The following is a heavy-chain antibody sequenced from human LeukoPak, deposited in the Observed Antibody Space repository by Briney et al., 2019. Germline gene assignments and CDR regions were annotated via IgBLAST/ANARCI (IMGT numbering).Heavy chain of an antibody. Sequence: ASVKVSCKASGYTFTSYYMHWVRQAPGQGLEWVGIINPSGGSTSYAQKFQGRVTMTRDTSTSTVYMELSSLSSEDTAVYYCARGLDIVVVPAAMHDDYWGQGTLVTVSS. CDR3: ARGLDIVVVPAAMHDDY. CDR2: INPSGGST. J-gene: IGHJ4*02. CDR1: GYTFTSYY. V-gene: IGHV1-46*01. D-gene: IGHD2-2*03.